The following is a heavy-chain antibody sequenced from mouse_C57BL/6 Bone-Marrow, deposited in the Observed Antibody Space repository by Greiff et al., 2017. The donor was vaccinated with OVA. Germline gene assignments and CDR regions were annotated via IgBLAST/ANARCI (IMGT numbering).Heavy chain of an antibody. Sequence: VQLQQPGAELVKPGASVKLSCKASGYTFTSYWMQWVKQRPGQGLEWIGEIDPSDSYTNYNQKFKGKATLTVDTSSSTAYMQLSSLTSEDSAVYYCARRRVYYDYEVDYWGQGTTLTVSS. J-gene: IGHJ2*01. D-gene: IGHD2-4*01. CDR1: GYTFTSYW. CDR3: ARRRVYYDYEVDY. V-gene: IGHV1-50*01. CDR2: IDPSDSYT.